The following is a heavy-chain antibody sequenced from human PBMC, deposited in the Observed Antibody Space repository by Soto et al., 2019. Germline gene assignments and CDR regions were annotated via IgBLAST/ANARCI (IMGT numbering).Heavy chain of an antibody. CDR2: IYYSGCT. CDR3: ARDKLRDSSAYRFYAFDI. J-gene: IGHJ3*02. CDR1: GGSISSGGYY. Sequence: SETLSLTCAVSGGSISSGGYYWNWIRQHPGKGLEWIGYIYYSGCTYYNPSLKSRITMSVDTSKNQFSLKLSSVTAADTAIYYCARDKLRDSSAYRFYAFDIWGQGTMVTVSS. D-gene: IGHD3-22*01. V-gene: IGHV4-31*11.